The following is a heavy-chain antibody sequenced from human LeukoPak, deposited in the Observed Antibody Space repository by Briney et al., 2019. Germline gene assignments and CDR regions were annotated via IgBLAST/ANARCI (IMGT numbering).Heavy chain of an antibody. CDR2: INHSGST. V-gene: IGHV4-34*01. J-gene: IGHJ3*02. D-gene: IGHD3-3*01. CDR1: GGSFSGYH. CDR3: ARAYVLRFLEWPNGAFDI. Sequence: SETLSLTCAVYGGSFSGYHWSWIRQPPGKGLEWIGEINHSGSTNYNPSLKSRVTISVDTSKNQFSLKLSSVTAADTAVYYCARAYVLRFLEWPNGAFDIWGQGTMVTVSS.